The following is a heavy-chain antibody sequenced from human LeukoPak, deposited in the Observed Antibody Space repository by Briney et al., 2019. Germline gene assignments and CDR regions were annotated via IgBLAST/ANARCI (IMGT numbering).Heavy chain of an antibody. J-gene: IGHJ4*02. CDR1: GYSISSGYY. V-gene: IGHV4-38-2*02. CDR2: IYQSGNT. CDR3: ARDGSEWFFDY. D-gene: IGHD3-9*01. Sequence: PSETLSLTCAVSGYSISSGYYWGWIRQPPGKGLEWIGSIYQSGNTYYNPSLKSRVTMSVDTSKNQFSLKLSSVTAADTAVYYCARDGSEWFFDYWGQGTLVTVSS.